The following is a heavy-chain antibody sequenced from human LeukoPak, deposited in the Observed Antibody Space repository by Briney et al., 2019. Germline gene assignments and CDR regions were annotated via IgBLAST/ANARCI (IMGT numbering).Heavy chain of an antibody. CDR3: ARHRNKWELPPFDY. D-gene: IGHD1-26*01. V-gene: IGHV3-7*01. CDR2: IKQDGSER. Sequence: GGSLRLSCAASGFTFSSYEMNWVRQAPGKGLEWLANIKQDGSERSYVDSVKGRFTISRDSAKSSLYLQMNSLRAEDTAVYYCARHRNKWELPPFDYWGQGTLVTVSS. J-gene: IGHJ4*02. CDR1: GFTFSSYE.